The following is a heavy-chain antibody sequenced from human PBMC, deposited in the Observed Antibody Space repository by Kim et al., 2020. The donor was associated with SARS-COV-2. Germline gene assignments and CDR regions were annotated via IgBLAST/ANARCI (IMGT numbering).Heavy chain of an antibody. Sequence: SETLSLTCTVSGGSISSYYWSWIRQPPGKGLEWIGYIYYSGSTNYNPSLKSRVTISVDTSKNQFSLKLSSVTAADTAMYYCARGLRITIFGVVIIPGAFDIWGQGTMVTVSS. CDR3: ARGLRITIFGVVIIPGAFDI. D-gene: IGHD3-3*01. V-gene: IGHV4-59*01. CDR1: GGSISSYY. J-gene: IGHJ3*02. CDR2: IYYSGST.